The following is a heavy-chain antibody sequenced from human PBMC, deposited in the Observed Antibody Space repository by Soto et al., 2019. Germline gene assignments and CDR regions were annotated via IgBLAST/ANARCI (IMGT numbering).Heavy chain of an antibody. CDR3: ARGLCPDFWSGYCPYYYYYMDV. CDR2: ISYDGSNK. V-gene: IGHV3-30*03. CDR1: GFTFSSYG. J-gene: IGHJ6*03. D-gene: IGHD3-3*01. Sequence: PGGSLRLSCAASGFTFSSYGMHWVRQAPGKGLEWVAVISYDGSNKYYADSVKGRFTISRDNSKNTLYLQMNSLRAEDTAVYYCARGLCPDFWSGYCPYYYYYMDVWGKGTTVTVS.